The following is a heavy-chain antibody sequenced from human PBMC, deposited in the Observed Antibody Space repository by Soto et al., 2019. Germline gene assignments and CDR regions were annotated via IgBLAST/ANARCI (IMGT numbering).Heavy chain of an antibody. D-gene: IGHD5-12*01. CDR2: IFSSGRT. CDR1: GGSIKTLY. V-gene: IGHV4-4*07. J-gene: IGHJ4*02. CDR3: AREGSYSAYNFAHGIQLWSFDF. Sequence: SEPLSLPCTVPGGSIKTLYWSWVRQPAGKGLEWIGRIFSSGRTSFNPSLESRVAMSVDTSKSHVSLNLSSVTASDMAVYYCAREGSYSAYNFAHGIQLWSFDFWGQGALVTVSS.